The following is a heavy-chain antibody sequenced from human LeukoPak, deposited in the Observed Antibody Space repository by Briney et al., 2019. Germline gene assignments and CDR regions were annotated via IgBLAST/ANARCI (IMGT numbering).Heavy chain of an antibody. D-gene: IGHD6-19*01. CDR2: ISAYNGNT. Sequence: ASVKVSCKASGYTFTSYGISWVRQAPGQGLEWMGWISAYNGNTNYAQKLQGRVTMTTDTSTSTAYMELRSLRSDDTAVYYCARAPIAVAGTGDAFDIWGQGTMVTVSS. CDR3: ARAPIAVAGTGDAFDI. V-gene: IGHV1-18*01. J-gene: IGHJ3*02. CDR1: GYTFTSYG.